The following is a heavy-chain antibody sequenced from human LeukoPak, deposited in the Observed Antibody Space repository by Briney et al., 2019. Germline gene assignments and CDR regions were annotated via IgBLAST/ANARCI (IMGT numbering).Heavy chain of an antibody. Sequence: GGSLRLSCAASGFTVSSNYMSWVRQAPGKGLEWVSVIYSGGSTYYADSVKGRFTISNNNSKNTLYLQMNSLRAEDTAVYYCAREGGYDYRGVDYWGQGTLVTVSS. CDR1: GFTVSSNY. CDR2: IYSGGST. J-gene: IGHJ4*02. CDR3: AREGGYDYRGVDY. D-gene: IGHD5-12*01. V-gene: IGHV3-53*01.